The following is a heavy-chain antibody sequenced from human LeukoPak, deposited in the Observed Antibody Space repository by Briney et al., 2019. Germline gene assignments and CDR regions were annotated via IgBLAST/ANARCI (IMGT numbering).Heavy chain of an antibody. CDR3: ARAPSAITMIVVVTFGAFDI. D-gene: IGHD3-22*01. CDR2: IYTSGST. Sequence: SETLSLACTVSGGSISSYYWSWIRQPAGKGLEWIGRIYTSGSTNYNPSLKSRVTMSVDTSKNQFSLKLSSVTAADTAVYYCARAPSAITMIVVVTFGAFDIWGQGTMVTVSS. J-gene: IGHJ3*02. V-gene: IGHV4-4*07. CDR1: GGSISSYY.